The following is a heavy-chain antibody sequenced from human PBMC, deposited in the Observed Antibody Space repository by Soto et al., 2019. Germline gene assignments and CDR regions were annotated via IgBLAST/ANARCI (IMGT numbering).Heavy chain of an antibody. Sequence: SETLSLTCAVYGGSFSGYYWSWIRQPPGKGLEWIGEINHSGSTNYNPSLKSRVTISVDTSKNQFSLKLSSVTAADTAVYYCARGIGGIYYGSGSYYNRFYGMDVWGQGTKVTVSS. J-gene: IGHJ6*02. CDR3: ARGIGGIYYGSGSYYNRFYGMDV. CDR1: GGSFSGYY. D-gene: IGHD3-10*01. V-gene: IGHV4-34*01. CDR2: INHSGST.